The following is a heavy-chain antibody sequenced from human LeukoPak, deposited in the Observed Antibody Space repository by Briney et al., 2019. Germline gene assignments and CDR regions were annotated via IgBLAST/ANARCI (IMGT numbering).Heavy chain of an antibody. CDR1: GFTFSSYG. D-gene: IGHD4-17*01. Sequence: PGRSLTLSCAASGFTFSSYGMHWVRQAPGKGLEWVAVISYDGSYKYYADSVKGRFTISRDNSKNTLYLQMNSLRAEDTAVYYCAKVGDYGDYALDYWGQGTLVTVSS. V-gene: IGHV3-30*18. J-gene: IGHJ4*02. CDR2: ISYDGSYK. CDR3: AKVGDYGDYALDY.